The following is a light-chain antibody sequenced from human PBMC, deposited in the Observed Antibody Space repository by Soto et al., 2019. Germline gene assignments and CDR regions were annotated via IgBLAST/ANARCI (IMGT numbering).Light chain of an antibody. CDR3: QQRSNWRRLT. V-gene: IGKV3-11*01. Sequence: EIVLTQSPATLSLSPGERATLSCRASQSVSSYLAWYQQKPGQAPRLLIYDASNRATGIPAGFSGSGSGTDFTLTISSLEPEDFAVYYCQQRSNWRRLTFGGGTKVEIK. J-gene: IGKJ4*01. CDR1: QSVSSY. CDR2: DAS.